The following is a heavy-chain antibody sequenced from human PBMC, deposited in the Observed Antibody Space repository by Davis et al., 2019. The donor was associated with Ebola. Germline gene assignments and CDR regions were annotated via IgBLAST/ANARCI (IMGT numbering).Heavy chain of an antibody. CDR1: GFTFSNYW. CDR3: VRGGSATAY. J-gene: IGHJ1*01. CDR2: IKEDGSKE. V-gene: IGHV3-7*03. D-gene: IGHD2-15*01. Sequence: PGGSLRLSCPASGFTFSNYWMSWARQAPGKGLECVAHIKEDGSKEVYVDSAKGRFTISRDNAKSSLYLQMNSLKAEDTAVFYCVRGGSATAYWGQGTPVTVSS.